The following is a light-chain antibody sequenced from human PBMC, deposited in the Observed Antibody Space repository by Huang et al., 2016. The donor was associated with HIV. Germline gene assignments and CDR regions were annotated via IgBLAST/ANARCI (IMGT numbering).Light chain of an antibody. Sequence: DIQMTQSPSTLSASVGDRATITCRASQSISSLLAWYQQKPGKAPKLLIYKVSNLETGVSSRFSGSGSGTEFTLTINSLQPDDFASYYCQQYISYPWTFGQGTKVEIK. CDR2: KVS. V-gene: IGKV1-5*03. J-gene: IGKJ1*01. CDR3: QQYISYPWT. CDR1: QSISSL.